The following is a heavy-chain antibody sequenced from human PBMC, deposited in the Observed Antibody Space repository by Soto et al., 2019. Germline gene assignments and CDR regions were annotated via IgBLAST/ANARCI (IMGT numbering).Heavy chain of an antibody. CDR1: GYTFTRYG. J-gene: IGHJ4*02. D-gene: IGHD5-18*01. CDR3: ARSAWAQDTATFVC. Sequence: ASVKVSCKASGYTFTRYGITWVRQAPGQGLEWMGWLSVYNGNTNHAQKLQGRVSMTTDTSTSTAYMELRSLGSDDTAVYYCARSAWAQDTATFVCWGQGTLVTVSS. CDR2: LSVYNGNT. V-gene: IGHV1-18*01.